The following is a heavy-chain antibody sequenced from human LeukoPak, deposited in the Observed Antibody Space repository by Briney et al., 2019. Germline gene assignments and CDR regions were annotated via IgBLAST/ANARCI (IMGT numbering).Heavy chain of an antibody. Sequence: PSETLSLTCTVSGGSISSSSYYWGWIRQPPGKGLEWIGSIYYSGSTYYNPSLKSRVTISVDTSKNQFYLKLSSVTAADTAVYSFARGPYELNWFVPSGQGTLVTVSP. CDR1: GGSISSSSYY. J-gene: IGHJ5*02. D-gene: IGHD5-12*01. CDR3: ARGPYELNWFVP. CDR2: IYYSGST. V-gene: IGHV4-39*07.